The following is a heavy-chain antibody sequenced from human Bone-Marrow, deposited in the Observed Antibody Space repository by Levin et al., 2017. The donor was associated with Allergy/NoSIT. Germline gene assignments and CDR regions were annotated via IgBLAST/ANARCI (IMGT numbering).Heavy chain of an antibody. J-gene: IGHJ4*02. V-gene: IGHV4-34*01. D-gene: IGHD3-22*01. Sequence: SETLSLTCAVYGGSFSGYYWSWIRQPPGKGLEWIGEINHSGSTNYNPSLKSRVTISVDTSKNQFSLKLSSVTAAATAVYYCARGFYDSSGYDYWGQGTLVTVSS. CDR3: ARGFYDSSGYDY. CDR1: GGSFSGYY. CDR2: INHSGST.